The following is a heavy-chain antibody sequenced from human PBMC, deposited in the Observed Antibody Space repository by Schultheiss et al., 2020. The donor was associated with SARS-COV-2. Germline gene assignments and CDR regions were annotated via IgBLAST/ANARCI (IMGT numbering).Heavy chain of an antibody. CDR3: ARGLYGSGSYYHDY. J-gene: IGHJ4*03. V-gene: IGHV3-23*01. CDR2: ISGSGGST. Sequence: SCAASGFTFSSYAMSWVRQAPGKGLEWVSAISGSGGSTYYADSVKGRFTISRENAKNSLYLQMNSLRAEDTAVYYCARGLYGSGSYYHDYWGQGTTVTVSS. D-gene: IGHD3-10*01. CDR1: GFTFSSYA.